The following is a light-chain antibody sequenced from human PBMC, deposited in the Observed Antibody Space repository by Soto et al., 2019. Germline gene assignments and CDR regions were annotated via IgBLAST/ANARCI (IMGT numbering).Light chain of an antibody. J-gene: IGKJ4*02. V-gene: IGKV3-11*01. CDR3: QQRSSWPLT. CDR1: QSVGSY. Sequence: EIVLTQSPATLSLSPGERATLSCRASQSVGSYFAWYQQKPGQAPRLLIYDAFSRATGIPARFSGSGSGTDFTLTVSSIESGDFAVYFCQQRSSWPLTFGGGTMVEIK. CDR2: DAF.